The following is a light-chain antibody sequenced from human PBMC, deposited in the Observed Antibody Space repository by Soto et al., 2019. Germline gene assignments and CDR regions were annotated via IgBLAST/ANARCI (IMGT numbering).Light chain of an antibody. CDR2: QDT. CDR1: KLGDRY. Sequence: SYELTQPPSVSVSPGQTARITCSGDKLGDRYACWYQQKPGQSPVVVIYQDTRRPSGIPERFSGSNSGNTATLTISGTQAMDEADYSCQAWVRSAVAFGGGTKLTVL. CDR3: QAWVRSAVA. V-gene: IGLV3-1*01. J-gene: IGLJ2*01.